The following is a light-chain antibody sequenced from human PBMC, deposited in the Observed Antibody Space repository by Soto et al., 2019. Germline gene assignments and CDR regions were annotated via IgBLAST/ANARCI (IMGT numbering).Light chain of an antibody. Sequence: QSVLTQPPSASESPGQSVTISCTGTSSEVGGYNFVSWYQQYPGKAPKLMIYEVSKRPSGVPDRLSGSKSANTASLTVSGLLVDDEADYYCSSYAGSDNYVFGTGTKVTVL. CDR1: SSEVGGYNF. V-gene: IGLV2-8*01. CDR3: SSYAGSDNYV. J-gene: IGLJ1*01. CDR2: EVS.